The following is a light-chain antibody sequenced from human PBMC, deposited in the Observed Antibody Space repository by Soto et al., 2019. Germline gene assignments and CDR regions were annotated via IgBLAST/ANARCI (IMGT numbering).Light chain of an antibody. CDR2: GAS. J-gene: IGKJ3*01. Sequence: ENVLTQSPGTLSSSPGERATLSCRASQSVRNNYLAWYQQKPGQAPRLLIFGASIRATGIPDRFSGSGSGTDFTLTISRLEPEDFAVFYCHQYGSSLFTFGPGTKVDIK. CDR1: QSVRNNY. V-gene: IGKV3-20*01. CDR3: HQYGSSLFT.